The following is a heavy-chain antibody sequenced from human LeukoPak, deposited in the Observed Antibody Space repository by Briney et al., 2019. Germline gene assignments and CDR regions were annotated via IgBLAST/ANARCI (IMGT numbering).Heavy chain of an antibody. CDR3: ARRGYYGDYFDS. CDR1: GFTFSSYW. J-gene: IGHJ4*02. D-gene: IGHD3-22*01. Sequence: PGGSLRLSCAASGFTFSSYWMHWVRQAPGKGLVWVSRINSDGSSTSYADSVKGRFTISRDNAKNTLYLQMNSLRAEDTAVYYCARRGYYGDYFDSWGQGTLVTVSS. V-gene: IGHV3-74*01. CDR2: INSDGSST.